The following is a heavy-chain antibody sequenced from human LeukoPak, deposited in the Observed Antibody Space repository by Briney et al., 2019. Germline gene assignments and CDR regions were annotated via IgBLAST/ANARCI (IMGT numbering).Heavy chain of an antibody. D-gene: IGHD5-24*01. Sequence: SETLSLTCTASGGSISGYFWSWIRQPPGKGLEWIGYIYYSGSTGYSPSLKSRVTISVDTSKNQFSLKLTSVTAADTSVYYCARGRWLPLPDQWGQGTLVTVSS. CDR1: GGSISGYF. J-gene: IGHJ4*02. V-gene: IGHV4-59*01. CDR3: ARGRWLPLPDQ. CDR2: IYYSGST.